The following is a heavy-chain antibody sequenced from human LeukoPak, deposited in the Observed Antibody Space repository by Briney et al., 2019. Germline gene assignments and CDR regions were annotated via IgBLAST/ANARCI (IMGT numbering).Heavy chain of an antibody. CDR1: GFTFSDYY. CDR3: ARSSGRGYYYYMDV. D-gene: IGHD5-12*01. V-gene: IGHV3-11*01. J-gene: IGHJ6*03. Sequence: GGSLRLSCAASGFTFSDYYMSWIRQAPGKGLESVSYISSSGSTIYYADSVKGRFTISRDNAKNSLYLQMNSLRAEDTAVYYCARSSGRGYYYYMDVWGKGTTVTVSS. CDR2: ISSSGSTI.